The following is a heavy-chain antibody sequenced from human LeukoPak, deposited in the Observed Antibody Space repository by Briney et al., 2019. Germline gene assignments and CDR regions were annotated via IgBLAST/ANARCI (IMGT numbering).Heavy chain of an antibody. Sequence: GGSLRLSCVASGFTLSGNAMSWVRQAPGKGLEWVSVIYSGGSTYYADSVKGRFTISRHNSKNTLYLQMNSLRAKDTAVYYCARDPGLGDYGYWGQGTLVTVSS. J-gene: IGHJ4*02. V-gene: IGHV3-53*04. CDR3: ARDPGLGDYGY. CDR2: IYSGGST. D-gene: IGHD4-17*01. CDR1: GFTLSGNA.